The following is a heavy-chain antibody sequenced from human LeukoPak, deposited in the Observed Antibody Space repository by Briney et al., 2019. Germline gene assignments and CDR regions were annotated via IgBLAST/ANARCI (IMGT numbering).Heavy chain of an antibody. D-gene: IGHD3-22*01. CDR2: IIPILGIV. CDR3: ARAREETYHYDGSGYAPVAFNI. V-gene: IGHV1-69*04. Sequence: SVKVSCKASGGTLNTYGIGWVRQAPGQGLEWMGRIIPILGIVNYAQKFQARVTITADKSTSTVYMELSSLRSEDTALYYCARAREETYHYDGSGYAPVAFNIWGRGTMVIVSS. J-gene: IGHJ3*02. CDR1: GGTLNTYG.